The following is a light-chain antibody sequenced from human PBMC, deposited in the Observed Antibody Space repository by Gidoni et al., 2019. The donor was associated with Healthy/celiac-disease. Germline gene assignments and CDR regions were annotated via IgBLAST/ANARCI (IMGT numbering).Light chain of an antibody. CDR3: QQYNSYSLT. V-gene: IGKV1-5*01. CDR2: DAS. CDR1: QGISSW. Sequence: DIQMNQTPSTLSASVGDSVPITCRASQGISSWLAWYQQNPGKAPKLLIYDASSLESGVPSRFSGSGSGTEFTLTISSLQPDVFATYYCQQYNSYSLTFGQGTKVEIK. J-gene: IGKJ1*01.